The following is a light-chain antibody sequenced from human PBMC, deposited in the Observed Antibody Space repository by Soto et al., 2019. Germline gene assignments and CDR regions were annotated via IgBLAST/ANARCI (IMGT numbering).Light chain of an antibody. CDR1: QSIPAW. V-gene: IGKV1-5*01. Sequence: DIQMTQSPSTLSASVGDRVTITCRASQSIPAWLAWYQQKPGKAPKLLIYDASSLERGVPSRFSGSGSGTDFTLTITSLQPDDFATYYCQQLKTYPYTFGQGTKLEIK. J-gene: IGKJ2*01. CDR2: DAS. CDR3: QQLKTYPYT.